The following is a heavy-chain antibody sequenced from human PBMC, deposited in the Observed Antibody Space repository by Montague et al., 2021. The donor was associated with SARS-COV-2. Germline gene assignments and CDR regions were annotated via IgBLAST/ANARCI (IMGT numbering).Heavy chain of an antibody. CDR1: GGSITNNIDY. CDR3: ARLKRYFDSSGSPSAFDF. D-gene: IGHD3-22*01. Sequence: SETLSLTCTVSGGSITNNIDYWAWIRQPPGKGLEWIGSIYYTGNTYYNPSLKSRVTISVVTSKNHFNLKLSSVTAAETAVYYCARLKRYFDSSGSPSAFDFWGQGTKVTVSS. CDR2: IYYTGNT. V-gene: IGHV4-39*02. J-gene: IGHJ3*01.